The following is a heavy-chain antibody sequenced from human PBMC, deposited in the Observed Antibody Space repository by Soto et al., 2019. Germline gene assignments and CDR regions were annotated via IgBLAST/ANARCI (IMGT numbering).Heavy chain of an antibody. V-gene: IGHV1-18*01. J-gene: IGHJ5*02. CDR2: ISAYNGNT. Sequence: ASVKGSCKASGYPFTSYGIRWVRQAPGQGLEWMGWISAYNGNTNYAQKLKGRVTMTTDTSTSTAYMELRRLRSDETAAYYCARPAPESPNWFDPWGQGTLVPVSS. CDR1: GYPFTSYG. CDR3: ARPAPESPNWFDP.